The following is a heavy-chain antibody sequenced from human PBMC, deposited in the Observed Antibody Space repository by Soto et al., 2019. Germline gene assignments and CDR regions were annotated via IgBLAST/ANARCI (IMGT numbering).Heavy chain of an antibody. J-gene: IGHJ4*02. CDR2: INAGNGNT. CDR3: ARDYDFWSGADY. D-gene: IGHD3-3*01. Sequence: QVQLVQSGAEVKKPGASVKVSCKGSGYTFTSYAMHWVRQAPGQRLEWMGWINAGNGNTKYSQKFQGRVTITRDTSASTAYMELSSLRSEDTAVHYCARDYDFWSGADYWGQGTLVTVSS. V-gene: IGHV1-3*01. CDR1: GYTFTSYA.